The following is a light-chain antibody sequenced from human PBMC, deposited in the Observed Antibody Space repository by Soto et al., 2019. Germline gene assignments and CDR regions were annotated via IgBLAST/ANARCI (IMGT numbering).Light chain of an antibody. CDR3: VAWADNLSARV. Sequence: QSVLTQPPSLSGTPGQTVTISCFGSRSNIGSSIVHWYQQLPGAAPKHLIYMNNQRPSGIPDRFSGSKSGTSASLVISGLRSEDEADYYFVAWADNLSARVFGGGTKVTVL. CDR1: RSNIGSSI. V-gene: IGLV1-47*01. J-gene: IGLJ3*02. CDR2: MNN.